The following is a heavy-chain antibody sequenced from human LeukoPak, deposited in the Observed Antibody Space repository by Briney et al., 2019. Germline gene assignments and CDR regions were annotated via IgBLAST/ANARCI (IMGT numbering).Heavy chain of an antibody. J-gene: IGHJ3*02. Sequence: GASVKVSCKASGYTFTSYYMHWVRQAPGQGLEWMGIINPSGGSTSYAQKFQGRVTITADESTSTAYMELSSLRSEDTAVYYCAREGGYRLGYCSSTSCRPAFDIWGQGTMVTVSS. CDR2: INPSGGST. CDR1: GYTFTSYY. D-gene: IGHD2-2*01. V-gene: IGHV1-46*01. CDR3: AREGGYRLGYCSSTSCRPAFDI.